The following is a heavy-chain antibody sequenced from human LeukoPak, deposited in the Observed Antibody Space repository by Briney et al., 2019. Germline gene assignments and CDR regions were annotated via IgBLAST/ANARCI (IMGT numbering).Heavy chain of an antibody. CDR3: ARDSDASSLADP. Sequence: GASVKVSCKASGYTFTGYFLHWMRQAPGQGLEWMGIIHPSSGGATSAQKFQGRLTMTRDTSTSTVYMELSSLRSEDTAVYYCARDSDASSLADPWGQGTLVTVSS. D-gene: IGHD6-6*01. CDR1: GYTFTGYF. V-gene: IGHV1-46*01. CDR2: IHPSSGGA. J-gene: IGHJ5*02.